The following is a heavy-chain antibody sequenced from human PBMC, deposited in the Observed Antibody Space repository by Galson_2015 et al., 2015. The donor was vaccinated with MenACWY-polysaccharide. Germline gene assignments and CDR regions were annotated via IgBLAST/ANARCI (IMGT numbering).Heavy chain of an antibody. V-gene: IGHV6-1*01. CDR1: GDSVSNNHVA. CDR2: TYRGSN. J-gene: IGHJ3*02. D-gene: IGHD2-15*01. Sequence: CAISGDSVSNNHVAWNWIRQSPSRGLEWLGRTYRGSNQYAASMRGRIAINSDTSTNQFSLQLSSVTPEETGLYYCARQAYSSFDTWGQGTMFTVSS. CDR3: ARQAYSSFDT.